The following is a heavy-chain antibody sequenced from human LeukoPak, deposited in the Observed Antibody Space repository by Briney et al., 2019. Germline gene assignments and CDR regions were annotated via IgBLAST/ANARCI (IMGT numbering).Heavy chain of an antibody. J-gene: IGHJ3*02. CDR2: ISGSGGST. CDR1: GFTFSSYA. V-gene: IGHV3-23*01. D-gene: IGHD3-10*01. Sequence: GGSLRLSCAASGFTFSSYAMSWVRQAPGKGLEWVSAISGSGGSTYYADSVKGRFTISRDNSKNTLYLQMNSLRAEDTAVYYCANPGLWFGEFDERAWDAFDIWGQGTVVTVSS. CDR3: ANPGLWFGEFDERAWDAFDI.